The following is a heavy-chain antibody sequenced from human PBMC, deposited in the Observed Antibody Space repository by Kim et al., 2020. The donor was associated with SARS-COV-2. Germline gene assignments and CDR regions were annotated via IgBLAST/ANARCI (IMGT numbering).Heavy chain of an antibody. CDR2: IWYDGSNT. D-gene: IGHD3-3*01. CDR3: ARESTYYDFSTGCLDY. J-gene: IGHJ4*01. CDR1: GFTFGSYA. V-gene: IGHV3-33*01. Sequence: GGSLRLSCAASGFTFGSYAMHWVRQAPGKGLEWVAVIWYDGSNTYYADSVKGRFTISRDNTKNTLYLQMNSLRAEDTALYYCARESTYYDFSTGCLDYWG.